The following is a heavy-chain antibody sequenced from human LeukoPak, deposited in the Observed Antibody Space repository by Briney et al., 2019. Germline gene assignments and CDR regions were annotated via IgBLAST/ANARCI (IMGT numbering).Heavy chain of an antibody. J-gene: IGHJ4*02. Sequence: GGSLRLSCAASGFTFSNAWMSWVRQAPGKGLEWVGRIKSKTDGGTTDYAAPVKGRFTISRDDSKNTLYLQMNSLKTEDTAVYYCTTHFGGGWLPLFDYWGQGTLVTVSS. CDR1: GFTFSNAW. CDR2: IKSKTDGGTT. D-gene: IGHD5-12*01. V-gene: IGHV3-15*01. CDR3: TTHFGGGWLPLFDY.